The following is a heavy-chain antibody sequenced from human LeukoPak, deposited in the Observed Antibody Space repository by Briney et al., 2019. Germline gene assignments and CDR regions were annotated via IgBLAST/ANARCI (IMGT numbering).Heavy chain of an antibody. CDR3: ARGARYCSSTSCYSGDWFDP. CDR1: GYTFTSYD. V-gene: IGHV1-8*01. CDR2: MNPNSGNT. D-gene: IGHD2-2*02. Sequence: ASVKVSCKASGYTFTSYDINWVRQAPGQGLEWMGWMNPNSGNTGYAQKFQGRVTMTRNTSISTAYMELSSLRSEDTAVYYCARGARYCSSTSCYSGDWFDPWGQGTLVTVSS. J-gene: IGHJ5*02.